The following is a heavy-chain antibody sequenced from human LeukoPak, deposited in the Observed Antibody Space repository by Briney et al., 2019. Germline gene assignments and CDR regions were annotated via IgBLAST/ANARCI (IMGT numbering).Heavy chain of an antibody. Sequence: GGSLRLSCAASGFTFSTYAMSWVRQAPGKGLEWVSAISGSGGSTFYADSVKGRFTIPRDNSKNTLYLQMNSLRAEDTAVYYCAKVLVGATTVSDYWGQGTLVTVSS. CDR3: AKVLVGATTVSDY. J-gene: IGHJ4*02. CDR2: ISGSGGST. V-gene: IGHV3-23*01. D-gene: IGHD1-26*01. CDR1: GFTFSTYA.